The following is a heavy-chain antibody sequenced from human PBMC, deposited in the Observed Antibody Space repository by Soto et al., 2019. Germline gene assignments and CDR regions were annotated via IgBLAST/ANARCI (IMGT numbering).Heavy chain of an antibody. J-gene: IGHJ4*02. CDR2: ISGSGGST. Sequence: EVQLLESGGGLVQPGGSLRLSCAASGFTFSNYAVTWVRQAPGKGLEWVSTISGSGGSTYYADSVKGRFTISRDNSKNTLYLQMNSRRAEDTDVYYCAKDKGSSWYEIDYWGQGTLVTVSS. D-gene: IGHD6-13*01. CDR3: AKDKGSSWYEIDY. CDR1: GFTFSNYA. V-gene: IGHV3-23*01.